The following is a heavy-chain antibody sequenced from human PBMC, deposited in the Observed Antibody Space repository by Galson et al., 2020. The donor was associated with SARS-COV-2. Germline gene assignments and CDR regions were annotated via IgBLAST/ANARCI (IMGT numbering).Heavy chain of an antibody. Sequence: GGSLRLSCAASGFTFSSYAMHWVRQAPGKGLEWVAVISYDGSNKYYADSVKGRFTISRDNSKNTLYLQMNSLRAEDTAVYYCASELTDAFDMGGQGTMVTVSS. J-gene: IGHJ3*02. CDR3: ASELTDAFDM. CDR2: ISYDGSNK. CDR1: GFTFSSYA. V-gene: IGHV3-30*04.